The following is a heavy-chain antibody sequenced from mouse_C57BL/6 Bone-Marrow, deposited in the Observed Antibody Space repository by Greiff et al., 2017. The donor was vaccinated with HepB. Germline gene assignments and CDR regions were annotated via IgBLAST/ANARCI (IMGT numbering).Heavy chain of an antibody. D-gene: IGHD2-5*01. CDR1: GYTFTSYW. Sequence: VQLQQPGAELVMPGASVKLSCKASGYTFTSYWMHWVRQRPGQGLEWIGEIDPSDSYTNYNQKFKGKSTLTVDKSSSTAYMQLSSLTSKDSAVYYCAREGYSNSFAYWGQGTLVTVSA. V-gene: IGHV1-69*01. J-gene: IGHJ3*01. CDR3: AREGYSNSFAY. CDR2: IDPSDSYT.